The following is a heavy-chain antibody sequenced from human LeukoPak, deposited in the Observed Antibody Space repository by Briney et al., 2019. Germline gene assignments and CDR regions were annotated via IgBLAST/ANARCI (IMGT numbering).Heavy chain of an antibody. D-gene: IGHD3-3*01. J-gene: IGHJ6*02. CDR1: GFTFSSYW. CDR2: IKQDGSEK. V-gene: IGHV3-7*01. CDR3: AREGSVYDFWSGYYPYYYGMDV. Sequence: GGSLRLSCAASGFTFSSYWMSWVRQAPGKGLEWAANIKQDGSEKYYVDSVKGRFTISRDNAKNSLYLQMNSLRAEDTAVYYCAREGSVYDFWSGYYPYYYGMDVWGQGTTVTVSS.